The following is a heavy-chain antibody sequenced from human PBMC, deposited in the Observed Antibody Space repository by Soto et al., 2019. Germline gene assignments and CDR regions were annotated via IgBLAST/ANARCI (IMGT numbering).Heavy chain of an antibody. Sequence: VQLVQSGAEVKKPGSSVKVSCKASGGTFSSYAISWVRQAPGQGLEWMGGIIPIFGTANYAQKFQGRVTITADESTSTAYMELSSLRSEDTAVYYCARLGEYCSSTSCYNNWFDPWGQGTLVTVSS. CDR2: IIPIFGTA. CDR1: GGTFSSYA. CDR3: ARLGEYCSSTSCYNNWFDP. J-gene: IGHJ5*02. D-gene: IGHD2-2*01. V-gene: IGHV1-69*01.